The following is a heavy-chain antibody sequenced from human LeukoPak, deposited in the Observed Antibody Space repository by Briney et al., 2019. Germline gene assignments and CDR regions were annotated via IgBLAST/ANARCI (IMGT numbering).Heavy chain of an antibody. CDR2: IYYSGST. V-gene: IGHV4-39*01. Sequence: PSETLSLTCTVSGGSISSSSYYWGWICQPPGKGLEWIGSIYYSGSTYYNPSLKSRVTISVDTSKNQFSLKLSSVTAADTAVYYCARHNRDDFWSGYHILNWFDPWGQGTLVTVSS. J-gene: IGHJ5*02. D-gene: IGHD3-3*01. CDR3: ARHNRDDFWSGYHILNWFDP. CDR1: GGSISSSSYY.